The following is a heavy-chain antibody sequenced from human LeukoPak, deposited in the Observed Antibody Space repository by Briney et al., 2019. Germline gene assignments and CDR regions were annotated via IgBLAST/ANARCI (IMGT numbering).Heavy chain of an antibody. CDR1: GFTFSSYG. D-gene: IGHD6-13*01. Sequence: GGSQRLSCAASGFTFSSYGMHWVRQAPGKGLEWVAVIWYDGSNKYYADSVKGRFTISRDNSKNTLYLQMNSLRAEDTAVYYCARGTHSSSWYSDYYYGMDVWGQGTTVTVSS. V-gene: IGHV3-33*01. J-gene: IGHJ6*02. CDR3: ARGTHSSSWYSDYYYGMDV. CDR2: IWYDGSNK.